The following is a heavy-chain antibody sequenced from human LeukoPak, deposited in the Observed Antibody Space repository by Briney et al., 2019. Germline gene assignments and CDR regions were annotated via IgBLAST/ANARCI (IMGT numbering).Heavy chain of an antibody. V-gene: IGHV3-23*01. CDR3: AKGRGRGYSGYEPPFDY. CDR2: ISGSGDST. D-gene: IGHD5-12*01. CDR1: GFTVSSNY. Sequence: PGGSLRLSCAASGFTVSSNYMSWVRQAPGKGLEWVSPISGSGDSTYYADSVKGRFTISRDNSKNTLYLQMNSLRAEDTAVYYCAKGRGRGYSGYEPPFDYWGQGILVTVSS. J-gene: IGHJ4*02.